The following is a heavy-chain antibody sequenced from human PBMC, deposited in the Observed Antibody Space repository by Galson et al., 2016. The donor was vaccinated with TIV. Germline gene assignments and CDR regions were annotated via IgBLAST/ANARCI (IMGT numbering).Heavy chain of an antibody. CDR3: ARVGSTGWAHYFDY. J-gene: IGHJ4*02. D-gene: IGHD2-2*01. CDR2: INSEGSRI. CDR1: EFNIRSNW. Sequence: SLRLSCAASEFNIRSNWMHWVRQAPGKGLVWVSRINSEGSRINYADSLKGRFTISRDNAKNTLYLQINSLRAEDTAVYYCARVGSTGWAHYFDYWGQGTLVTVSS. V-gene: IGHV3-74*01.